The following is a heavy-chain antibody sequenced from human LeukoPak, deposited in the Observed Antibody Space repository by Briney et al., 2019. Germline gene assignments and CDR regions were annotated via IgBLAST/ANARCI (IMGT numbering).Heavy chain of an antibody. J-gene: IGHJ4*02. V-gene: IGHV3-48*04. CDR3: ARDPRRRDGYNPFDY. CDR2: ISSSGSTI. D-gene: IGHD5-24*01. CDR1: GFTFSSYG. Sequence: TGGSLRLSCAASGFTFSSYGMHWVRQAPGKGLEWVSYISSSGSTIYYADSVKGRFTISRDNAKNSLYLQMNSLRAEDTAVYYCARDPRRRDGYNPFDYWGQGTLVTVSS.